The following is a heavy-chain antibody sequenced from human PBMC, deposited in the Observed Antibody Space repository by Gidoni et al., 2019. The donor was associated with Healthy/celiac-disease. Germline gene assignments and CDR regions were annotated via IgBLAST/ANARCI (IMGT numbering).Heavy chain of an antibody. V-gene: IGHV3-23*01. D-gene: IGHD3-22*01. CDR1: GFTFSSYA. CDR2: ISGSGVST. CDR3: AKDPTYYYDSSGYYYVSDAFDI. Sequence: EVQRLESGGGLVQPGGSLRLSCAASGFTFSSYALSWARQAPGQGLVWVSAISGSGVSTYYADSVKGRFTISRDKSKNTLYLQMNSLRAEDTAVYYCAKDPTYYYDSSGYYYVSDAFDIWGQGTMVTVSS. J-gene: IGHJ3*02.